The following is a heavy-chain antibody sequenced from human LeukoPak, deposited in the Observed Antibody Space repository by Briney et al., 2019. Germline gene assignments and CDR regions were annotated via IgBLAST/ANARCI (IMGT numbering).Heavy chain of an antibody. CDR1: GDSIGSNY. CDR3: AKSSGSYSP. D-gene: IGHD1-26*01. V-gene: IGHV4-4*07. CDR2: IYPSGS. J-gene: IGHJ5*02. Sequence: WETLSLTCTVSGDSIGSNYWSWIRQPAGKGLEWIGRIYPSGSNYNPPLKRRVPISIDKTNNQFSLTLISVTAADTAMYYCAKSSGSYSPWGQGTLVTVSS.